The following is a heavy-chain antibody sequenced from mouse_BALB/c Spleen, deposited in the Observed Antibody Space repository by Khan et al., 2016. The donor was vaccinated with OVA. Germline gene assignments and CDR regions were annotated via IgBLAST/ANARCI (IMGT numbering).Heavy chain of an antibody. V-gene: IGHV1S34*01. D-gene: IGHD2-2*01. J-gene: IGHJ4*01. CDR3: ARSHQLWLNAMDN. CDR2: ISCYNGAT. Sequence: LVKTGASVKISCKASGYSFTGYYMHWVKQSHGKSLEWIGYISCYNGATTYNQKFKGKATFTVDTSSSTAYMQFNSLTSEDSAVNYCARSHQLWLNAMDNWGQGTSVTVSS. CDR1: GYSFTGYY.